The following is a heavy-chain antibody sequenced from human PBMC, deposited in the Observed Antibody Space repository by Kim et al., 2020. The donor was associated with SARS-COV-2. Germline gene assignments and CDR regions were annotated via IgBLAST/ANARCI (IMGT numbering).Heavy chain of an antibody. J-gene: IGHJ6*02. CDR2: ISYDGSNK. Sequence: GGSLRLSCAASGFTFSSYGMHWVRQAPGKGLEWVAVISYDGSNKYYADSVKGRFTISRANSKNTLYLQMNSLRAEDTAVYYCAKGMAYYYYGMDVWGQGTTVTVSS. CDR3: AKGMAYYYYGMDV. D-gene: IGHD2-8*01. CDR1: GFTFSSYG. V-gene: IGHV3-30*18.